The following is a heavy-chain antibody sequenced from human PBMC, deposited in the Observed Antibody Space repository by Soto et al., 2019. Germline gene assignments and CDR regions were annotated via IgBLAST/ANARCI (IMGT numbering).Heavy chain of an antibody. J-gene: IGHJ4*02. CDR3: ARGMTTVTTFDY. V-gene: IGHV4-30-2*01. CDR2: IYHSGRT. D-gene: IGHD4-17*01. CDR1: GGSISSGGYS. Sequence: QLQLQESGSGLVKPSQTLSLTCAVSGGSISSGGYSCNWIRQPPGKGLEWIGYIYHSGRTYYNPSLKSRVTIPVDRSKNQFSLKLSSVTAADTAVYYCARGMTTVTTFDYWGQGTLVSVSS.